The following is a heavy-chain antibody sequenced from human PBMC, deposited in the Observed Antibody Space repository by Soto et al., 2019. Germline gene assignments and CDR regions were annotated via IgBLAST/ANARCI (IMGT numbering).Heavy chain of an antibody. V-gene: IGHV5-51*01. CDR3: TGRAGCGGYCFSNFDF. CDR1: GYSFTNYW. CDR2: NYPGDSDT. D-gene: IGHD2-21*02. J-gene: IGHJ4*02. Sequence: PGESLKTSCKGSGYSFTNYWIGWVRQMPGKGLEGMGINYPGDSDTRYRPSFQGQVTLSADQSLSTAYLQWGSLTVSDTAKYYCTGRAGCGGYCFSNFDFWGQGTLVTVSS.